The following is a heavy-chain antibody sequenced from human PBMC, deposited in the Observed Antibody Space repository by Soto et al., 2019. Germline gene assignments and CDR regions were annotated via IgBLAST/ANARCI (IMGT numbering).Heavy chain of an antibody. V-gene: IGHV1-2*02. J-gene: IGHJ6*02. CDR3: ASVTGTTPYYYGMDV. Sequence: ASVKVSCKASGYTFTGYYMHWVRQAPGQGLEWMGWINPNSGGTNYAQKFQGRVTMTRDTSISTAYMELSRLRSDDTAVYYCASVTGTTPYYYGMDVSGQGTTVTVSS. CDR1: GYTFTGYY. CDR2: INPNSGGT. D-gene: IGHD1-7*01.